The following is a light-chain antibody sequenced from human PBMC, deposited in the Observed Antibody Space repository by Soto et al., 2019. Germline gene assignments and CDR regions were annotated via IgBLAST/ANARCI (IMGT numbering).Light chain of an antibody. J-gene: IGKJ4*01. V-gene: IGKV3-11*01. CDR2: DAS. CDR1: QSISNY. CDR3: QQRSNWPLT. Sequence: EIVLTQSPAALSLSPGERATLSSRASQSISNYLAWYQQKPGQAPRLLIYDASNRATDIPARFSGSGSGTDFTLTISSLEPEDFAVYYCQQRSNWPLTFGGGTKVEIK.